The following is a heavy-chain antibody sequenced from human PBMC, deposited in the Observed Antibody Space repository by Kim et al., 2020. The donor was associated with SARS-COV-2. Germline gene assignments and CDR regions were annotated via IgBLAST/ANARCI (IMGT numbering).Heavy chain of an antibody. D-gene: IGHD3-16*02. CDR1: GDSLSSDY. J-gene: IGHJ4*02. V-gene: IGHV4-4*07. CDR3: ASALGH. Sequence: SETLSLTCTVSGDSLSSDYWSWNRQPAGKGLEWIGRIYTSGRTNYNPSLQSRVTTSVDMSKNQFSLKLSSVTAADTAVYYCASALGHWGQVTLVTVSS. CDR2: IYTSGRT.